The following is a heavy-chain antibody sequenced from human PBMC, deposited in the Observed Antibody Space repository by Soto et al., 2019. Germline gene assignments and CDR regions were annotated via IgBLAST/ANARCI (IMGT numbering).Heavy chain of an antibody. V-gene: IGHV4-39*01. Sequence: QLQLQESGPGLVKPSETLSLTCTVSGGSISSSSYFWGWIRQPPGKGLEWIGSIYYSGSTYYNPSRKSRVTVSVGPSKNQFSLKLNSVTAADTAVYYCARHRSDFWFDPWGQGTLVTVSS. CDR3: ARHRSDFWFDP. D-gene: IGHD2-15*01. CDR1: GGSISSSSYF. J-gene: IGHJ5*02. CDR2: IYYSGST.